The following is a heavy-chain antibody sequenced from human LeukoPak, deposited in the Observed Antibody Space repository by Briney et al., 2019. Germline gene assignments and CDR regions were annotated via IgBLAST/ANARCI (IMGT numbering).Heavy chain of an antibody. D-gene: IGHD5-24*01. J-gene: IGHJ3*02. CDR2: IRFDGSEN. V-gene: IGHV3-30*02. CDR1: GFTFSSYA. CDR3: ARASIRNAFNI. Sequence: PGGSLRLSCAASGFTFSSYAMSWVRQAPGKGLEWVSFIRFDGSENYNADSVKGRFTISRDNSKNRLFLQMNNLRVEDTAVYFCARASIRNAFNIWGQGTIVTVSS.